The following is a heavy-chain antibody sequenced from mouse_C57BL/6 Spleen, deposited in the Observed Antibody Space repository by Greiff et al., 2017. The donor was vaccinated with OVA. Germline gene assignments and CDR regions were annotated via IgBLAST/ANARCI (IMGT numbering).Heavy chain of an antibody. V-gene: IGHV1-54*01. CDR3: ARSGYGNYEAMDY. D-gene: IGHD2-1*01. CDR2: INPGSGGT. CDR1: GYAFTNYL. Sequence: VQLVESGAELVRPGTSVKVSCKASGYAFTNYLIEWVKQRPGQGLEWIGVINPGSGGTNYNEKFKGKATLTADKSSSTAYMQLSSLTSEDSAVYFCARSGYGNYEAMDYWGQGTSVTVSS. J-gene: IGHJ4*01.